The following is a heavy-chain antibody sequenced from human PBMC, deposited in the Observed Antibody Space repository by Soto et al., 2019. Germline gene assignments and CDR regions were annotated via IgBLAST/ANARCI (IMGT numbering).Heavy chain of an antibody. CDR2: ITSGGGYI. Sequence: ELQLVESGGGLVKPGGSLRLSCAGSGFSFSGDSMDWVRQAPGKGLEWVSSITSGGGYIFYSDSVKGRFTISRDNANNSLFLQMDRLRTEDTAVYYCAREKGSQLRLAAWGQGTTVTVSS. V-gene: IGHV3-21*01. D-gene: IGHD3-3*01. CDR1: GFSFSGDS. CDR3: AREKGSQLRLAA. J-gene: IGHJ6*02.